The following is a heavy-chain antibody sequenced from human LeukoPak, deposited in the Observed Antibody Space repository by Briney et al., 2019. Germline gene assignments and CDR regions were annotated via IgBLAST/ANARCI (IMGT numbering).Heavy chain of an antibody. D-gene: IGHD4-17*01. CDR3: AKATVLDDY. CDR1: GFTFSDNY. V-gene: IGHV3-11*01. Sequence: GGSLRLSCAASGFTFSDNYMSWIRQAPGKGLEWVSYISSSGSTKYYADSVKGRFTISRGNSKNTLYLQMNSLRAEDTAVYYCAKATVLDDYWGQGTLVTVSS. J-gene: IGHJ4*02. CDR2: ISSSGSTK.